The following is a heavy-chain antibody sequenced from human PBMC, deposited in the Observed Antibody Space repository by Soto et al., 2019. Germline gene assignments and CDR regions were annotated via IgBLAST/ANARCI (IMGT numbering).Heavy chain of an antibody. V-gene: IGHV3-23*01. CDR2: ISGSGGST. J-gene: IGHJ6*02. D-gene: IGHD6-13*01. Sequence: GESLKISCAASGFTFSSYAMSWVRQAPGKGLEWVSAISGSGGSTYYADSVKGRFTISRDNSKNTLYLQMNSLRAEDTAVYYCAKDRRSSWYVYYYGMDVWGQGTTVTVSS. CDR3: AKDRRSSWYVYYYGMDV. CDR1: GFTFSSYA.